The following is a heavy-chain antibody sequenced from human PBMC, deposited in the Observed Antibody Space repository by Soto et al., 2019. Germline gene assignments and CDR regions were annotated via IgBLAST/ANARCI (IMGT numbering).Heavy chain of an antibody. V-gene: IGHV3-30-3*01. D-gene: IGHD4-17*01. CDR1: GFTFSSYA. J-gene: IGHJ6*02. CDR3: AREHTVTYYYYYYYGMDV. CDR2: ISYDGSNK. Sequence: GGSLRLSCAASGFTFSSYAMHWVRQAPGKGLEWVAVISYDGSNKYYADSVKGRFTISRDNSKNTLYLQMNSLRAEDTAVYYCAREHTVTYYYYYYYGMDVWGQGTTVTVS.